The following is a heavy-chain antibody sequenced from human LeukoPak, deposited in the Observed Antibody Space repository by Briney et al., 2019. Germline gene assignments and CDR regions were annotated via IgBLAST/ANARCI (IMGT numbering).Heavy chain of an antibody. CDR1: GGSISSYY. Sequence: SETLSLTCTVSGGSISSYYWGWIRQPAGKGLEWIGRIYTSGSTNYNPSLKSRVTMSVDTSKNQFSLKLSSVTAADTAVYYCARGTGYDSSGYLLPFDYWGQGTLVTVSS. D-gene: IGHD3-22*01. V-gene: IGHV4-4*07. CDR2: IYTSGST. J-gene: IGHJ4*02. CDR3: ARGTGYDSSGYLLPFDY.